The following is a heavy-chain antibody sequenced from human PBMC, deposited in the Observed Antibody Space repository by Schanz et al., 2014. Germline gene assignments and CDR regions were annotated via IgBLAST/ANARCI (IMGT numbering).Heavy chain of an antibody. V-gene: IGHV3-NL1*01. Sequence: QVQLVESGGGVVQPGRSLRLSCAASGITLSGYGLHWVRQAPGKGLEWVSTVYMSAASTRYADSVKGRFIISRDSSKNTLYLQMNSLRADDTAVYYCARDGDFDYWGQGTLVTVSS. CDR2: VYMSAAST. J-gene: IGHJ4*02. CDR3: ARDGDFDY. CDR1: GITLSGYG.